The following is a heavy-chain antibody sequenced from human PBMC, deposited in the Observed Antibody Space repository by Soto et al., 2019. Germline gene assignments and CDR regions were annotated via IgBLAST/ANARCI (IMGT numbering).Heavy chain of an antibody. CDR3: ARGDSSSWYRPFYYYYGMDV. Sequence: QVQLVQSGAEVKKPGASVKVSCKASGYTFTGYYMHWVRQAPGQGLEWMGWINPNSGGTNYAQKFQGRVTMTRDTSISTAYMELSRLRSDDTAVYYCARGDSSSWYRPFYYYYGMDVWGQGTTVTVSS. D-gene: IGHD6-13*01. CDR2: INPNSGGT. CDR1: GYTFTGYY. J-gene: IGHJ6*02. V-gene: IGHV1-2*02.